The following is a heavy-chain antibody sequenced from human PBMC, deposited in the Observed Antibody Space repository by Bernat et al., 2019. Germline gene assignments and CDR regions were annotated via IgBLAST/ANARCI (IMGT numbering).Heavy chain of an antibody. CDR2: IYYSGST. D-gene: IGHD2-2*03. CDR1: GGSISSGDYY. Sequence: QVQLQESGPGLVKPSQTLSLTCTVSGGSISSGDYYWSWIRQPPGKGLEWIGYIYYSGSTYYNPSLKSRVTISVDPPRTQFPLKLSPGPAEDTAGYYGARAAQWIGYWGKGTLVPVSS. J-gene: IGHJ4*02. V-gene: IGHV4-30-4*01. CDR3: ARAAQWIGY.